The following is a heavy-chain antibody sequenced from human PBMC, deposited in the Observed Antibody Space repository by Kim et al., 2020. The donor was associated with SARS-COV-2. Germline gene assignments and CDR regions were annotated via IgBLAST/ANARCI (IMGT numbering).Heavy chain of an antibody. CDR2: IYYSGST. CDR1: GGSISSYY. Sequence: SETLSLTCTVSGGSISSYYWSWIRQPPGKGLEWIGYIYYSGSTNYNPSLKSRVTISVDTSKNQFSLKLSSVTAEDTAVYYCARTGIGRYYDIFTGYNPFFDYYYYGMAVWGQGNTVTVSS. CDR3: ARTGIGRYYDIFTGYNPFFDYYYYGMAV. D-gene: IGHD3-9*01. V-gene: IGHV4-59*01. J-gene: IGHJ6*02.